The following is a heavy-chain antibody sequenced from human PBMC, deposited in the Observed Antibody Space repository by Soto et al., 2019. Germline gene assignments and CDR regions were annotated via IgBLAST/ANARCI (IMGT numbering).Heavy chain of an antibody. V-gene: IGHV1-2*02. Sequence: QVQLVQSGAEVKKPGASVKVSCKASGNTFIGYYIHWVRQAPGQGLEWMGWINPNNDGTTYGEKFQGRVTMTRDTSNSTAYMELSRLRSDDTAVYYCARDLGGSRDSWGQGTLVTVSS. CDR2: INPNNDGT. D-gene: IGHD1-26*01. CDR1: GNTFIGYY. J-gene: IGHJ4*02. CDR3: ARDLGGSRDS.